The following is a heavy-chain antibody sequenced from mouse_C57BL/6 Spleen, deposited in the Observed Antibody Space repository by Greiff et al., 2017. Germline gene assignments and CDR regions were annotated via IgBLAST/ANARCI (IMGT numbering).Heavy chain of an antibody. CDR3: ASTGTYYAMDY. CDR2: ISSGSSTI. V-gene: IGHV5-17*01. D-gene: IGHD4-1*02. J-gene: IGHJ4*01. Sequence: DVKLVESGGGLVKPGGSLKLSCAASGFTFSDYGMHWVRQAPEKGLEWVAYISSGSSTINYADTVKGRFTISRDNAKNTLFLQMTSLRSEDTAMYYCASTGTYYAMDYWGQGTSVTVSS. CDR1: GFTFSDYG.